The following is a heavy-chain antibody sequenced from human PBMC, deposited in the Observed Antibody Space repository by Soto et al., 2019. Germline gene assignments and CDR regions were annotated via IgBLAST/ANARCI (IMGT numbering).Heavy chain of an antibody. J-gene: IGHJ4*02. D-gene: IGHD4-17*01. V-gene: IGHV4-59*08. CDR2: IYYSGIT. Sequence: PSETLSLTCTVSGGSISSYYWSWIRQPPGKGLEWIGYIYYSGITNYNPSLKSRVTISVDTSKNQFSLKLSSVTAADTAVYYCARRYGANFDYWGQGTLVTVSS. CDR1: GGSISSYY. CDR3: ARRYGANFDY.